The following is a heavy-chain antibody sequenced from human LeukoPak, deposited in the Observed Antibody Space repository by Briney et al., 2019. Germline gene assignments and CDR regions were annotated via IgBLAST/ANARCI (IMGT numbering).Heavy chain of an antibody. J-gene: IGHJ3*02. CDR3: ARGVPMGDDAFDI. V-gene: IGHV4-61*02. D-gene: IGHD3-10*01. CDR1: GGSISSGSYY. CDR2: IYTSGST. Sequence: SQTLCLTCTVSGGSISSGSYYWSWIRQPAGKGLEWIGRIYTSGSTNYNPSLKSRVTISVDTSKNQFSLKLSSVTAADTAVYYCARGVPMGDDAFDIWGQGTMVTVSS.